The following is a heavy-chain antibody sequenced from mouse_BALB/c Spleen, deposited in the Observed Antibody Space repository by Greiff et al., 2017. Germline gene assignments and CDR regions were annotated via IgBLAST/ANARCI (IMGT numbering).Heavy chain of an antibody. CDR3: ARDLGYDYAPFAY. J-gene: IGHJ3*01. D-gene: IGHD2-4*01. CDR2: ISYDGSN. Sequence: EVQLQESGPGLVKPSQSLSLTCSVTGYSITSGYYWNWIRQFPGNKLEWMGYISYDGSNNYNPSLKNRISITRDTSKNQFFLKLNSVTTEDTATYYCARDLGYDYAPFAYWGQGTLVTVSA. CDR1: GYSITSGYY. V-gene: IGHV3-6*02.